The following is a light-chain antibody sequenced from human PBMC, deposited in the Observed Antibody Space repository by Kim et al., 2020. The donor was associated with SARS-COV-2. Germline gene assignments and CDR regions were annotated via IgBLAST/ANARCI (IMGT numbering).Light chain of an antibody. V-gene: IGKV1-12*01. Sequence: DIHLTQSPSSVSASVGDRVTITCRASQDINNWLVWYQQKPGKAPKLLIHRASTLQSGVPSRFSGSGSGTDFTLTISSLQPEDFATYYCQQANNFFWVTFGGGTKLEI. CDR1: QDINNW. CDR3: QQANNFFWVT. J-gene: IGKJ4*01. CDR2: RAS.